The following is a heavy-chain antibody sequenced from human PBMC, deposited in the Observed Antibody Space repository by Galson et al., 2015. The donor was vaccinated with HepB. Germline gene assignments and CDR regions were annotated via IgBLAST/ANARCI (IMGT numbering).Heavy chain of an antibody. Sequence: ETLSLTCSVSGGSISSRDYFWGWIRQPPGKGLEWVVTVYSTGSTHYNPSLKSRITISQDTSKNHFSLKLSYATAADTAVYYCARSRQWLFEAYDTWGQGTVVTVSS. CDR3: ARSRQWLFEAYDT. CDR2: VYSTGST. V-gene: IGHV4-39*02. J-gene: IGHJ3*02. D-gene: IGHD6-19*01. CDR1: GGSISSRDYF.